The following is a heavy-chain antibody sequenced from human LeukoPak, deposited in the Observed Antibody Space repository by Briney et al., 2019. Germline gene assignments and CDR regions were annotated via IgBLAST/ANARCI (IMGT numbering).Heavy chain of an antibody. CDR1: GFTFTSYA. CDR3: AKEIYGDPTGGRFQH. V-gene: IGHV3-23*01. D-gene: IGHD4/OR15-4a*01. J-gene: IGHJ1*01. Sequence: GGSLRLSCAASGFTFTSYAMSWVRQVSGKGLEWVSVISGSGGSTYYADSVKGRFTISRDNSKNTLYLQMKSLRAEDTAVYYCAKEIYGDPTGGRFQHWSQGTLVTVSS. CDR2: ISGSGGST.